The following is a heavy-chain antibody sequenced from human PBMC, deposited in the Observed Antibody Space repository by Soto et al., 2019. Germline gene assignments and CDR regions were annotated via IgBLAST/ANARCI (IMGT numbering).Heavy chain of an antibody. CDR3: ARDDSNYPGRYGMDV. J-gene: IGHJ6*02. Sequence: QVQLVQSGAEVKKPGSSVKVSCKAPGGTFGTYGISWVRQAPGQGLEWMGRIIPILGTANYAQMFQGRVTITAHEPTSTAYMELSSLRSEDTAVYYCARDDSNYPGRYGMDVWGQGTTVTVSS. D-gene: IGHD4-4*01. V-gene: IGHV1-69*11. CDR2: IIPILGTA. CDR1: GGTFGTYG.